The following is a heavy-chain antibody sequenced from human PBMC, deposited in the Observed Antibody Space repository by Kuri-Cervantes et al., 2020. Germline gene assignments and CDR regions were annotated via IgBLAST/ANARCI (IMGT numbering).Heavy chain of an antibody. V-gene: IGHV4-34*01. CDR3: ARLQHSGLHGAGSFDI. CDR2: INHSGNS. J-gene: IGHJ3*02. Sequence: SETLSLTCAVYDGSFGGYYWSWIRQPPGKGLEWIGDINHSGNSNYNPSLKSRVTISVDTSKNQFSLKLSSVTAADTAVYYCARLQHSGLHGAGSFDIWGQGTMVTVSS. CDR1: DGSFGGYY. D-gene: IGHD5-12*01.